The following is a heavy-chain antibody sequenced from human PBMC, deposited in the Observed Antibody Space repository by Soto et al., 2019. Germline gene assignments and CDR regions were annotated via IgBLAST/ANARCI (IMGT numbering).Heavy chain of an antibody. D-gene: IGHD1-1*01. CDR2: ISAHNGNT. Sequence: QVHLVQSGAEVKKPGASVKVSCKASGYTFTSYGITWVRQAPGQGLEWMGWISAHNGNTDYAQTLQGRVIVTRDTSTSTAYMELRSLRSDDTAVYYYARGRYGDYWGQGALVTVSS. CDR3: ARGRYGDY. CDR1: GYTFTSYG. J-gene: IGHJ4*02. V-gene: IGHV1-18*01.